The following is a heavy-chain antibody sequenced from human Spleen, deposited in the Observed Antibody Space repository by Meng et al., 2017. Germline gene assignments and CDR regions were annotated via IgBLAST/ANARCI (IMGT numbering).Heavy chain of an antibody. V-gene: IGHV3-66*02. Sequence: GGSLRLSCAASGFSVSHNYMSWVRQAPGKGLEWVSVIYSGGNTYYADSVKGRFTISRDNSKNSVFLQINSLRAEDTAVYYCASYWGYGSGSYYNYDYWGQGTLVTVSS. CDR2: IYSGGNT. J-gene: IGHJ4*02. CDR3: ASYWGYGSGSYYNYDY. CDR1: GFSVSHNY. D-gene: IGHD3-10*01.